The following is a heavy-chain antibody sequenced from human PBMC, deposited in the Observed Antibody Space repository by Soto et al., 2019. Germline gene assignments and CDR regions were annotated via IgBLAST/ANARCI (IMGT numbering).Heavy chain of an antibody. Sequence: QVQLVQSGAEVKKPGASVKVSCKASGYTFTSYGISWVRQAPGQGLEWMGWISAYNGNTNYAQKLQGRVTMTTDTSTGTAYMELRSLRSDDTAVYYCARVNVNYDFWSGYYYYYYGMDVWGQGTTVTVSS. V-gene: IGHV1-18*01. D-gene: IGHD3-3*01. CDR1: GYTFTSYG. J-gene: IGHJ6*02. CDR3: ARVNVNYDFWSGYYYYYYGMDV. CDR2: ISAYNGNT.